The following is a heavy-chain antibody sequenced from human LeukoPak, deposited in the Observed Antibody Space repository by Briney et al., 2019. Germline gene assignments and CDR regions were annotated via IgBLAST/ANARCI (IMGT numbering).Heavy chain of an antibody. Sequence: PGGSVTLSCAASEFTFSSYAMSWVGQAPGKGLEWVSAISGSDGSTYYADSVKGRFSISRDNFKNILYLQMNSLRAEDTAVYYCATVGSSTWYYFDYWGNGTLVSVSS. CDR3: ATVGSSTWYYFDY. V-gene: IGHV3-23*01. D-gene: IGHD6-13*01. J-gene: IGHJ4*03. CDR1: EFTFSSYA. CDR2: ISGSDGST.